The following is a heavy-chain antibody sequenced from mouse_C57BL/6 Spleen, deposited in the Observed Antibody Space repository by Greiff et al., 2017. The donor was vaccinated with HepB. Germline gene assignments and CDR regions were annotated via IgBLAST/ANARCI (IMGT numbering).Heavy chain of an antibody. V-gene: IGHV5-4*01. Sequence: EVQRVESGGGLVKPGGSLKLSCAASGFTFSSYAMSWVRQTPEKRLEWVATISDGGSYTYYPDNVKGRFTISRDNAKNNLYLQMSHLKSEDTAMYYCARDKSPPGYFDYWGQGTTLTVSS. CDR3: ARDKSPPGYFDY. CDR2: ISDGGSYT. J-gene: IGHJ2*01. CDR1: GFTFSSYA.